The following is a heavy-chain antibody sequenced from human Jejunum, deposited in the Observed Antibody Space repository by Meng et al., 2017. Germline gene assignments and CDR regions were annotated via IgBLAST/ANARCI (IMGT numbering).Heavy chain of an antibody. V-gene: IGHV4-30-2*01. D-gene: IGHD2-2*03. CDR2: IYHTGSP. CDR1: AGSINSDGYT. CDR3: ARMDSAFHYFDY. Sequence: LQLQQSGPVLVKPTQSLSLTFAVSAGSINSDGYTWSWIRQPPGKGLEWIGYIYHTGSPYYNQSLKSRVTISVDRYENQFSLKMSSVTAADTAVYYCARMDSAFHYFDYWGQGALVTVSS. J-gene: IGHJ4*02.